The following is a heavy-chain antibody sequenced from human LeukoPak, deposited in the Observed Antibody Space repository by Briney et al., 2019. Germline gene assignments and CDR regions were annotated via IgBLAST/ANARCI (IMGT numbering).Heavy chain of an antibody. V-gene: IGHV4-59*01. CDR2: IHYSGRT. CDR3: ATEVAPSDHYYYYGMDV. D-gene: IGHD5-12*01. CDR1: GGSISSNY. J-gene: IGHJ6*02. Sequence: SETLSLTCTVSGGSISSNYWSWVRQPPGKGLEWIGYIHYSGRTNYNPSLKSRVTISVDTSKNQFSLKLSSVTAADTAEYYCATEVAPSDHYYYYGMDVWGQGTTVTVSS.